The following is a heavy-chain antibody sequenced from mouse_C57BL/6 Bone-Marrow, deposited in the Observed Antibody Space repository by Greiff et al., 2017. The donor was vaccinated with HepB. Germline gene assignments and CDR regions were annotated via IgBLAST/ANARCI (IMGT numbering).Heavy chain of an antibody. CDR3: ARSGDYDGWFAD. CDR1: GYTFTSYG. D-gene: IGHD2-4*01. V-gene: IGHV1-81*01. CDR2: IYPRSGNT. Sequence: QVQLKESGAELARPGASVKLSCKASGYTFTSYGISWVKQRTGQGLEWIGEIYPRSGNTYYNEKFKGKATLTADKSSSTAYMELRSLTSEDSAVYFCARSGDYDGWFADWGQGTLVTVSA. J-gene: IGHJ3*01.